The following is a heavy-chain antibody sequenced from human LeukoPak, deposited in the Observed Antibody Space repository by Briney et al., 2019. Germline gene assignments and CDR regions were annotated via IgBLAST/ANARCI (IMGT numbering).Heavy chain of an antibody. J-gene: IGHJ4*02. CDR1: GFTFNDYG. CDR2: ISNDGNRK. V-gene: IGHV3-30*03. CDR3: ARDKGYNGYGISDY. Sequence: PGGSLRLSCIASGFTFNDYGMQWVRQAPGKGLEWVAVISNDGNRKYYVDSVKGRFTISRDNSKNTLYLQMNSLRPEDTALYYCARDKGYNGYGISDYWGQGTLVTVSS. D-gene: IGHD5-12*01.